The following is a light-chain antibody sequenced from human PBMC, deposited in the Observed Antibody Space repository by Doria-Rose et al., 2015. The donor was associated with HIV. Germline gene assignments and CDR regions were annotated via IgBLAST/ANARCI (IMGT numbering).Light chain of an antibody. Sequence: TITCRASQGITSNLNWYQQKAGKAPKLLIFTATTLQSGVPSRFSGGGSGTDFTLTISSLRPEDFATYYCQQTYSFPYSFGQGTKLDIE. CDR1: QGITSN. CDR2: TAT. V-gene: IGKV1-39*01. CDR3: QQTYSFPYS. J-gene: IGKJ2*01.